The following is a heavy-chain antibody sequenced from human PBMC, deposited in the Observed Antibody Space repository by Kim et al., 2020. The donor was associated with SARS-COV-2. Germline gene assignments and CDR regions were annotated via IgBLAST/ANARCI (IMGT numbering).Heavy chain of an antibody. Sequence: SETLSLTCTVSGGSVSSGSYYWSWIRQPPGKGLEWIGYIYYSGSTNYNPSLKSRVTISVDTSKNQFSLKLSSVTAADTAVYYCARGAWYYYYYGMDVWGQGTTVTVSS. CDR2: IYYSGST. J-gene: IGHJ6*02. V-gene: IGHV4-61*01. CDR1: GGSVSSGSYY. CDR3: ARGAWYYYYYGMDV.